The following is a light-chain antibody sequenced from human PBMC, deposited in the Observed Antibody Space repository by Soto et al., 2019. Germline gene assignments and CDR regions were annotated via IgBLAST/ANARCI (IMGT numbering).Light chain of an antibody. CDR3: SSYTSSSTRV. CDR1: SSDVGGYKC. CDR2: DVS. V-gene: IGLV2-14*01. J-gene: IGLJ3*02. Sequence: QSALTQPASVSGSPGQSITISCTGTSSDVGGYKCVSWYQQLPGKAPKLMIYDVSSRPSGVSKRFSGSKSGNTASLTISGLQAEDEADYYCSSYTSSSTRVFGGGTKLTVL.